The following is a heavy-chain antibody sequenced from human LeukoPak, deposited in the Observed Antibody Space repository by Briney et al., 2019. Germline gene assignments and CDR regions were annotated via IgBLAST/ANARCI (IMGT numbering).Heavy chain of an antibody. D-gene: IGHD3-22*01. CDR3: TRDTYYYDSSGYYQIDY. CDR1: GFTLGDYA. CDR2: IRSKAFGGTT. Sequence: GGSLRLPCTTSGFTLGDYAVSWVRQAPGKGLEWVGFIRSKAFGGTTEYAASVKGRFTISRDDSKSIAYLQMNSLKTDDTAVYYCTRDTYYYDSSGYYQIDYWGQGTLVTVSS. J-gene: IGHJ4*02. V-gene: IGHV3-49*04.